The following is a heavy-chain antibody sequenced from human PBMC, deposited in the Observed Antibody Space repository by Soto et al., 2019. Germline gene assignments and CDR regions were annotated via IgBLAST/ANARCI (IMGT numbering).Heavy chain of an antibody. J-gene: IGHJ4*02. CDR2: MYHSGST. V-gene: IGHV4-30-2*01. Sequence: SETLSLTCAVSGFNISSGGYSWSWIRQPPGKGLEWIGYMYHSGSTYYNPSLKSRVTISIDRSKNQFSLKLSSVTAADTAVYYCARVPDYWGQGILVTSPQ. CDR1: GFNISSGGYS. CDR3: ARVPDY. D-gene: IGHD2-2*01.